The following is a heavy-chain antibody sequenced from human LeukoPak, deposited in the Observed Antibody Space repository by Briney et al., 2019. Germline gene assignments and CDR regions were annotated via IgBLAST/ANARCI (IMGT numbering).Heavy chain of an antibody. CDR2: ISYDGSNK. Sequence: PGGSLRLSCAASGFTFSSYAMHWVRQAPGKGLEWVAVISYDGSNKYYADSVKGRFTISRDNSKSTLYLQMNSLRAEGTAVYYCARLVEWLPDYWGQGTLVTVSS. D-gene: IGHD3-3*01. CDR3: ARLVEWLPDY. J-gene: IGHJ4*02. CDR1: GFTFSSYA. V-gene: IGHV3-30*04.